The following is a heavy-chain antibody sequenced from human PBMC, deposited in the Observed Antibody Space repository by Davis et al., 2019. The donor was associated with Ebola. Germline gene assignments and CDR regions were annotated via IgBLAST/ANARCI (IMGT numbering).Heavy chain of an antibody. CDR2: IYYSGST. CDR1: GGSISSYY. CDR3: ARPSLVGAFGI. Sequence: GSLRLSCTVPGGSISSYYWSWIRQLPGKGLEWIGYIYYSGSTNYNPTLKSRVTISVDPSKNQFSLKLSSVTAADTAVYYCARPSLVGAFGIWGKGTMVTVSS. D-gene: IGHD3-10*01. V-gene: IGHV4-59*01. J-gene: IGHJ3*02.